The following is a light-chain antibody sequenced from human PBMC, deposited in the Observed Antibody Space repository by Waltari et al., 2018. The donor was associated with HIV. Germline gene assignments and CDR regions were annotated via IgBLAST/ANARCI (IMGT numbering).Light chain of an antibody. J-gene: IGKJ5*01. Sequence: DIVMTQSPLSLPVTPGEPASISSRSIQSHLNSNGFNYLPWYLQKQGQSPQLLIYLGSNRACGVADRFSGGGQGTDVTQKYSRVEAGDVEDDYCMRAIQTALSTFGQGTRVAMK. V-gene: IGKV2-28*01. CDR3: MRAIQTALST. CDR2: LGS. CDR1: QSHLNSNGFNY.